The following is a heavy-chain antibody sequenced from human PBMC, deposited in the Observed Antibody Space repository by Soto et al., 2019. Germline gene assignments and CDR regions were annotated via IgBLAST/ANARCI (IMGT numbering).Heavy chain of an antibody. J-gene: IGHJ4*02. CDR2: ISSSSSTI. Sequence: EVQLVESGGGLVQPGGSLRLSCAASGFTFSSYSMNWVRQAPGKGLEWVSYISSSSSTIYYADSVKGRFTISRDNAKNSLYLQMNSLRDEDTAVYYCARAYDSGWLYYFDYWGQGTLVTVSS. CDR1: GFTFSSYS. D-gene: IGHD3-22*01. V-gene: IGHV3-48*02. CDR3: ARAYDSGWLYYFDY.